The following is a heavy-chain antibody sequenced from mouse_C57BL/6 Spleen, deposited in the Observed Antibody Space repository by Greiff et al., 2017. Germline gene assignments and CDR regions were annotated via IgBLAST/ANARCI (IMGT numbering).Heavy chain of an antibody. Sequence: EVKLVESGGGLVKPGGSLKLSCAASGFTFSSYTMSWVRQTPEKRLEWVATISGGGGNTYYPDSVKGRFTISRDNAKNTLYLQMSSLRPEDTALYYCARPDGYYEGYAMDYWGQGTSVTVSS. V-gene: IGHV5-9*01. D-gene: IGHD2-3*01. CDR3: ARPDGYYEGYAMDY. J-gene: IGHJ4*01. CDR2: ISGGGGNT. CDR1: GFTFSSYT.